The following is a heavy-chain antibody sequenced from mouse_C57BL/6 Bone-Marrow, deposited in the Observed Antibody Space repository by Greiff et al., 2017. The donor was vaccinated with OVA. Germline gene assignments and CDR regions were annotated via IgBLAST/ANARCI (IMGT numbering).Heavy chain of an antibody. J-gene: IGHJ1*03. V-gene: IGHV5-6*01. D-gene: IGHD1-1*01. CDR2: ISGGGSYT. CDR3: ATCYGSSYGCFDV. Sequence: DVQLVESGGDLVKPGGSLKLSCAASGFTFSSYGMSWVRQTPDKRLAWVATISGGGSYTYYPDSVKGRFTISRDKAKNTLDLQMSSLKTDDTAMYYCATCYGSSYGCFDVWGTGTTVTGSA. CDR1: GFTFSSYG.